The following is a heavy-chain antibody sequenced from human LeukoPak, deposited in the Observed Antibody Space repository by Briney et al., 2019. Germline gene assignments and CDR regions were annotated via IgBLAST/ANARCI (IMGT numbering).Heavy chain of an antibody. D-gene: IGHD4/OR15-4a*01. Sequence: GESLKISCQGSGYNFTTYWIGWVRQMPGTGLQWIGIIYPGDSDTRYTSSFQGQVTISADRSISTAYLQWSSLKASDSAIYYCARRCHGDKCSVRGTIDYWGQGTLVTVSS. V-gene: IGHV5-51*01. CDR2: IYPGDSDT. CDR1: GYNFTTYW. J-gene: IGHJ4*02. CDR3: ARRCHGDKCSVRGTIDY.